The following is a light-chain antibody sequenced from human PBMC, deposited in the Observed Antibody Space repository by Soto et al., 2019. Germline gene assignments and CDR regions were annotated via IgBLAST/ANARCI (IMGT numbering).Light chain of an antibody. Sequence: QSVRTQPASVSGSPGQSITSSCTGTSNDIGSYNYVSWYQQHPDKAPKVMIYDVSYRPSGVSNRFSGSKSGNTASLTISGLQAEDEDDYYCSAYTSNSTYVFGNGTEVTVL. CDR1: SNDIGSYNY. CDR3: SAYTSNSTYV. J-gene: IGLJ1*01. CDR2: DVS. V-gene: IGLV2-14*01.